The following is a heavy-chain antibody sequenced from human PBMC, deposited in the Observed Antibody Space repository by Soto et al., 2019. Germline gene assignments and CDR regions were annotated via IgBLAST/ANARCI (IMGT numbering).Heavy chain of an antibody. CDR3: ARDGITIFGVVIIHYYYGMDV. J-gene: IGHJ6*02. CDR1: GGTFSSYA. Sequence: GASVKVSCKASGGTFSSYAISWVRQAPGQGLEWMGGIIPIFGTANYAQKFQGRVTITADESTSTAYMELSSLRSEDMAVYYCARDGITIFGVVIIHYYYGMDVWGQGTTVTVSS. V-gene: IGHV1-69*13. D-gene: IGHD3-3*01. CDR2: IIPIFGTA.